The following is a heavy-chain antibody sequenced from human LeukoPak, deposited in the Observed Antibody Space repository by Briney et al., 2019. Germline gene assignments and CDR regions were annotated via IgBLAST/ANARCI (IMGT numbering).Heavy chain of an antibody. J-gene: IGHJ4*02. CDR1: GGSFSGYY. Sequence: SETLSLTCAVYGGSFSGYYWSWIRQPPGKGLEWIGEINHSGSTNYNPSLKSRVTISVDTSKNQFSLKLTSVTAADTAVYYCARVYQSAEYYFDYWGQGNLVSVSS. CDR3: ARVYQSAEYYFDY. D-gene: IGHD2-2*01. V-gene: IGHV4-34*01. CDR2: INHSGST.